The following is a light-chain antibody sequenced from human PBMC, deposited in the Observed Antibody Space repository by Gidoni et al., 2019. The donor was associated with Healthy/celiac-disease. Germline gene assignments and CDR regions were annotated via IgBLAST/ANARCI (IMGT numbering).Light chain of an antibody. V-gene: IGKV4-1*01. Sequence: DIVMTQSPDSLAVSLGERATINCKSSQSVLYSSNNKNYLAWYQQKPGQPPKLLIYWASTRESGVPDQFSGSGSGTDFTRTISSLQAEDVAVYYCQQYYSTPPYTFGQGTKLEIK. J-gene: IGKJ2*01. CDR3: QQYYSTPPYT. CDR1: QSVLYSSNNKNY. CDR2: WAS.